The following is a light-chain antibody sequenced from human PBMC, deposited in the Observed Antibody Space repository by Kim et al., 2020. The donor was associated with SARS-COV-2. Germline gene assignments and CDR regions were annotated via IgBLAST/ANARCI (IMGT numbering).Light chain of an antibody. J-gene: IGKJ1*01. CDR3: QNYNTAPWT. Sequence: ASVENRVTMTCRASEDISNYLVWYQQKPGKVPKPLIYAAATLQSGVPSRFSGSGYGTDFTLTISSLQPEDAATYCCQNYNTAPWTFGQGTKVDIK. CDR2: AAA. CDR1: EDISNY. V-gene: IGKV1-27*01.